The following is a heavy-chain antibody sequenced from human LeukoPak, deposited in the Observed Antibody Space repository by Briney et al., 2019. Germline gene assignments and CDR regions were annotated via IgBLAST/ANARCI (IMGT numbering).Heavy chain of an antibody. CDR1: GGSISSYY. CDR3: ARDRGYCSSTSCYFYYYYYMDV. V-gene: IGHV4-4*07. J-gene: IGHJ6*03. D-gene: IGHD2-2*01. Sequence: PSETLSLTCTVSGGSISSYYWSWIRQPAGKGLEWIGRIYASGSTNYNPSLKSRVTISVDTSKNQFSLKLSSVTAADTAVYYCARDRGYCSSTSCYFYYYYYMDVWGRGTTVTVSS. CDR2: IYASGST.